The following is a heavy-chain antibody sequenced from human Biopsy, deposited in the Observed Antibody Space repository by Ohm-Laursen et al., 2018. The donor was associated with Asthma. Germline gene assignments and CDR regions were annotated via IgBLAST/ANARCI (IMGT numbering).Heavy chain of an antibody. V-gene: IGHV1-69*13. CDR3: ARGYSGTDRIVYYYSGMEV. J-gene: IGHJ6*02. CDR1: GDSLGSSINYA. Sequence: SVKVSCKASGDSLGSSINYAISWVRQAPRQGLEWMGGLIPVLGAADYAPMFEGRVTITADESTSTAYLELTSLRFEDTAVYYCARGYSGTDRIVYYYSGMEVWGQGTTVTVSS. D-gene: IGHD1-26*01. CDR2: LIPVLGAA.